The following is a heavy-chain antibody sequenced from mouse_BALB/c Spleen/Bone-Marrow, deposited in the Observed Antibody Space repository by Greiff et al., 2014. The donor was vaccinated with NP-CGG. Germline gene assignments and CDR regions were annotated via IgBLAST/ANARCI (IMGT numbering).Heavy chain of an antibody. V-gene: IGHV1-9*01. CDR1: GYTFSSYW. CDR2: ILPGSGST. Sequence: QVQLQQSGAELMKPGASVKISCKATGYTFSSYWIGGVKQRPGHGLEWIGEILPGSGSTNYNEKFKGKATFTADTSSNTAYMQLSSLTSEDSAVYYCARDWDPFAYWGQGTLVTVSA. CDR3: ARDWDPFAY. J-gene: IGHJ3*01. D-gene: IGHD4-1*01.